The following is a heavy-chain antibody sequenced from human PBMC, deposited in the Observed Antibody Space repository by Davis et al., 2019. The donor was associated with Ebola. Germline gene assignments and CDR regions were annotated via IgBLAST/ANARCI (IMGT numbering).Heavy chain of an antibody. Sequence: PSQTLSLTCAISGDSVSGSSGAWNWIRQSPSRGLEWLGRTYYNSEWYNDYAVSVKSRIIINPDTSKNQFSLQLSSVTPEDTAVYYCARGWLRGYLDYWGQGTLVTVSS. CDR1: GDSVSGSSGA. CDR3: ARGWLRGYLDY. V-gene: IGHV6-1*01. D-gene: IGHD5-12*01. J-gene: IGHJ4*02. CDR2: TYYNSEWYN.